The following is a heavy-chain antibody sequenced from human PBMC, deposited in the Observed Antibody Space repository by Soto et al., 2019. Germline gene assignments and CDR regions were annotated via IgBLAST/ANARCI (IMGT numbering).Heavy chain of an antibody. CDR1: GGSLSTNP. CDR3: ARRHSGGFFRFFDS. J-gene: IGHJ4*02. CDR2: TGSGTGPG. V-gene: IGHV1-69*06. D-gene: IGHD2-15*01. Sequence: SVKVSCKASGGSLSTNPISWVRQAPGQGLEWMGGTGSGTGPGNHAQKFQGRLTVTADKSTSTVYMGLTNLSSEGTAVYYCARRHSGGFFRFFDSWGQGTLVTVSS.